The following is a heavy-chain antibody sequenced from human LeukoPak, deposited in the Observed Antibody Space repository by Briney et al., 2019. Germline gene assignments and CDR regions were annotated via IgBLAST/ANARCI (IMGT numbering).Heavy chain of an antibody. V-gene: IGHV3-48*04. CDR1: GFTFSSSS. Sequence: GGSLRLSCAASGFTFSSSSMNWVRQAPGKGLEWVSYISSSGTIYYADSVKGRFTISRDNAKNSLFLQMNSLRAEDTAVYYCARAGTHWGRGTLVTASS. CDR2: ISSSGTI. CDR3: ARAGTH. J-gene: IGHJ4*02. D-gene: IGHD3-10*01.